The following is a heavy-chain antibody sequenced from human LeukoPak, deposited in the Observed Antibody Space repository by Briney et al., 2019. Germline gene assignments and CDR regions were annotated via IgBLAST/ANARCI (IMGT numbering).Heavy chain of an antibody. CDR3: AREDVVLVDAVRYYYGMDV. V-gene: IGHV1-46*01. CDR2: INPSGGST. J-gene: IGHJ6*02. D-gene: IGHD2-8*01. CDR1: GYNFISYY. Sequence: PWASVKLSCKASGYNFISYYMHWVRQAPGQGLEWMGIINPSGGSTSYAQKFRDRVTMTSDTSTSTVYMELSSLTSEDTAVYYCAREDVVLVDAVRYYYGMDVWGQGTTVTVSS.